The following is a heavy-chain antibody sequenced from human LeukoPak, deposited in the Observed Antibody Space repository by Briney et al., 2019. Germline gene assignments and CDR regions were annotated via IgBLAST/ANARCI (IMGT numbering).Heavy chain of an antibody. V-gene: IGHV4-31*11. CDR3: AREDDSGNINNDWFDP. CDR2: IYYSGST. J-gene: IGHJ5*02. D-gene: IGHD1-26*01. CDR1: SGSNSIVASN. Sequence: PSLTLSPTRAVSSGSNSIVASNWRRTRRHPGQGLARPGSIYYSGSTYYNPSLKSRVAISVDTSKNQFSLQLTSVTPEDTAVYYCAREDDSGNINNDWFDPWGQGTLVTVSS.